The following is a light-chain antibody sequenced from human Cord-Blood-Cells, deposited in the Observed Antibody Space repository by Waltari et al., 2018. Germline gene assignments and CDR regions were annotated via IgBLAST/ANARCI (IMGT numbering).Light chain of an antibody. CDR2: DAS. V-gene: IGKV3D-11*01. CDR3: QQRSNWLT. Sequence: EIVLTQSPATLSLSPGERATLSCRDSQGVSSYLAWYQQKPGQAPSLLIYDASNRATGIPARFSGSGPVTDFTLTISSLEPEDFAVYYCQQRSNWLTFGGGTKVEIK. CDR1: QGVSSY. J-gene: IGKJ4*01.